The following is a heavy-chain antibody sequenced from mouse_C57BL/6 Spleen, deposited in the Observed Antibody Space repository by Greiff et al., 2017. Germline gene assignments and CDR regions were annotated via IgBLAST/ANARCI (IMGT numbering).Heavy chain of an antibody. CDR2: IYPSSGNS. D-gene: IGHD3-2*02. CDR1: GYSFPSYG. CDR3: ARGTAQALFAY. V-gene: IGHV1-81*01. J-gene: IGHJ3*01. Sequence: QVQLQQSGAELARPGASVKLSCKASGYSFPSYGISWVKQRTGQGLTWIGEIYPSSGNSYYTEKFKGKATLTADKSPSTAYMELRSLTSEDSAVYFCARGTAQALFAYWGQGTLVTVSA.